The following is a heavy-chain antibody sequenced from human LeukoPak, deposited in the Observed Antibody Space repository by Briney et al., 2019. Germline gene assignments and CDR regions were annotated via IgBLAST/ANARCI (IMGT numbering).Heavy chain of an antibody. V-gene: IGHV3-23*01. Sequence: PGGSLRLSCAASGFTFSSYAMSWVRQAPGKGPEWVSAISGSGGSTHYADSVKGRFTISRDNSKNTLYLQMNSLRAEDTAVYYCATATSGRVVGAALAFDYWGQGTLVTVSS. CDR2: ISGSGGST. D-gene: IGHD1-26*01. CDR3: ATATSGRVVGAALAFDY. CDR1: GFTFSSYA. J-gene: IGHJ4*02.